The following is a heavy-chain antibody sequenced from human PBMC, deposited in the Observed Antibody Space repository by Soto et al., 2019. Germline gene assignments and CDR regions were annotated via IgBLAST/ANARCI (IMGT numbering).Heavy chain of an antibody. CDR3: ARDFVDTAVNYYYYYGMDV. D-gene: IGHD5-18*01. V-gene: IGHV3-30-3*01. J-gene: IGHJ6*02. Sequence: QVQLVESGGGVVQPGRSLRLSCAASGFTFSSYAMHWVRQAPGKGLEWVAVISYDGSNKYYAASVKGRFTISRDNSKNTLYLQVNSLGAEDTAVYYCARDFVDTAVNYYYYYGMDVWGQGTTVTVSS. CDR2: ISYDGSNK. CDR1: GFTFSSYA.